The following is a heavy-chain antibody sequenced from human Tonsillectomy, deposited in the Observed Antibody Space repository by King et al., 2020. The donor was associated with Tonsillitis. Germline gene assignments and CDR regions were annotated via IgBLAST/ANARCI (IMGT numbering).Heavy chain of an antibody. D-gene: IGHD2-2*01. CDR3: ARGGNQRFFDY. CDR2: IYPGDSHT. CDR1: GYSFTSYW. J-gene: IGHJ4*02. Sequence: VQLVESGAEVREPGESLKISCKGSGYSFTSYWIVWVRQMPGKGLEWMGIIYPGDSHTRYSPSFQGPVTTAADRSITTAYLQWSSLKASDTAMYYCARGGNQRFFDYWGQGTLVTVSS. V-gene: IGHV5-51*03.